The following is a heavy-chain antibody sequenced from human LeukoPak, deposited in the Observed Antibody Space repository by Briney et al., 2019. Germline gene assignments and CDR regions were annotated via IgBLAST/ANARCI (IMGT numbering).Heavy chain of an antibody. V-gene: IGHV3-9*01. CDR3: AKDISGGSSSSHGMDV. J-gene: IGHJ6*02. CDR1: GFTFDDYA. Sequence: PGRSLRLSCAASGFTFDDYAMHWVRHAPGKGLEWVSGISWNSGSIGYADSVKGRFTISRDNAKNSLYLQMNSLRAEDTALYYCAKDISGGSSSSHGMDVWGQGTTVTVSS. CDR2: ISWNSGSI. D-gene: IGHD6-6*01.